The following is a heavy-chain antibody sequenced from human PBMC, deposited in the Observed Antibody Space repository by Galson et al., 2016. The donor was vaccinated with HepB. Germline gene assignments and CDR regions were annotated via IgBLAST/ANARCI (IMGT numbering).Heavy chain of an antibody. D-gene: IGHD1-1*01. J-gene: IGHJ2*01. Sequence: QSGAEVKKPGESLRISCKGSGYIFTRYWISWVRQMPGKGLEWMGRIDPSDSYTNYSPSFQGHVTISADKSISTAYLQWSSLKASATAMYYCASGTSPYWYFVLWGRGTLVTVSS. CDR2: IDPSDSYT. V-gene: IGHV5-10-1*01. CDR3: ASGTSPYWYFVL. CDR1: GYIFTRYW.